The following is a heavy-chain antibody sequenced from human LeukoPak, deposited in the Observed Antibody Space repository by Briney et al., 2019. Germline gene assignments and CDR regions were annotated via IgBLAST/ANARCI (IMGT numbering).Heavy chain of an antibody. D-gene: IGHD6-19*01. CDR2: INTNTGNP. J-gene: IGHJ5*02. V-gene: IGHV7-4-1*02. Sequence: ASVRVSCKASGYTFTSYAMNWVRQAPGQGLEWMGWINTNTGNPTYAQGFTGRFVFSLDTSVSTAYLQISSLKAEDTAVYYCARDQYSSGWSDWFDPWGQGTLVTVSS. CDR1: GYTFTSYA. CDR3: ARDQYSSGWSDWFDP.